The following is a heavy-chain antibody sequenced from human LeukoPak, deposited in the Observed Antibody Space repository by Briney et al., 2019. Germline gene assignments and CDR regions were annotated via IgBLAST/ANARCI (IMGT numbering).Heavy chain of an antibody. CDR3: ARGLARFDQVDAFDI. V-gene: IGHV1-69*13. D-gene: IGHD3-3*01. CDR1: GGTFSSYA. CDR2: IIPIFGTA. J-gene: IGHJ3*02. Sequence: GASVKVSCKASGGTFSSYAISWVRQAPGQGLEWMGGIIPIFGTANYVQKFQGRVAITADESTSTAYMELSSLRSEDTAVYYCARGLARFDQVDAFDIWGQGTMVTVSS.